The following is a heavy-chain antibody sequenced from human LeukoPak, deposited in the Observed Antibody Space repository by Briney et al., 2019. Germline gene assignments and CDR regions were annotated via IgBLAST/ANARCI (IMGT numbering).Heavy chain of an antibody. V-gene: IGHV3-48*04. D-gene: IGHD2-2*01. J-gene: IGHJ4*02. CDR1: GFTFSTHT. Sequence: GGSLRLSCAASGFTFSTHTMNWVRQAPGKGLEWLSYISGSSDSIYYADSVRGRFTISRDNAENSLYLQMNSLRVEDTAVYYCARAPTVLVGYCSSSSCQADYWGQGTLVTVSS. CDR3: ARAPTVLVGYCSSSSCQADY. CDR2: ISGSSDSI.